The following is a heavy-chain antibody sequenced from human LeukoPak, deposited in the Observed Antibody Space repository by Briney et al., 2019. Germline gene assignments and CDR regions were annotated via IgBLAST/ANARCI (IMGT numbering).Heavy chain of an antibody. J-gene: IGHJ3*02. D-gene: IGHD5-12*01. CDR1: GFTFSDYY. Sequence: GGSLRLSCAASGFTFSDYYMSWVRQAPGKGLVWISRINGDGTGTTHADSVKGRFTISRDNAKNTLYLQMNSLRVEDTAVYYCARGGLTGAFDIWGQGTMVTASS. CDR3: ARGGLTGAFDI. CDR2: INGDGTGT. V-gene: IGHV3-74*01.